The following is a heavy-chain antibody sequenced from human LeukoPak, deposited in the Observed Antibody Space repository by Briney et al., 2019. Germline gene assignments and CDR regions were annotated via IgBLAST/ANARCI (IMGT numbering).Heavy chain of an antibody. CDR1: GFTFSIYA. Sequence: GGSLRLSCVVSGFTFSIYAMAWVRQAPGKGLEWVSGISDQTYYTDSVRGRFTISRDNSKNTLYLQMNSLRAEDTAVYYCARDLAYYYDSSGYPLDYWGQGTLVTVSS. CDR2: ISDQT. J-gene: IGHJ4*02. D-gene: IGHD3-22*01. CDR3: ARDLAYYYDSSGYPLDY. V-gene: IGHV3-23*01.